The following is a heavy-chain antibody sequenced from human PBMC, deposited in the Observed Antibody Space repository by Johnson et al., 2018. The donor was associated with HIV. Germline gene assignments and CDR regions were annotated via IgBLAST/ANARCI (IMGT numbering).Heavy chain of an antibody. V-gene: IGHV3-48*03. D-gene: IGHD4-17*01. J-gene: IGHJ3*01. Sequence: VQLVESGGGVVQPGRSLRLSCAASGFTFSSYAMHWVRQTPGKGLECLAYISRSGSSVYSTDSVKGRFTISRDNTKNSLHLQMNSLRAEDTAVYYCARDATPWGGAYVGYAFDLWGQGTMVAVSS. CDR3: ARDATPWGGAYVGYAFDL. CDR2: ISRSGSSV. CDR1: GFTFSSYA.